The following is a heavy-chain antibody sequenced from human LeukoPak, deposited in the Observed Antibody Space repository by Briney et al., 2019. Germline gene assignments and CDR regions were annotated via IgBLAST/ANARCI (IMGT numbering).Heavy chain of an antibody. CDR2: MHPNSGNT. J-gene: IGHJ4*02. CDR3: ARAKSWVCSSTSCPYYFDY. D-gene: IGHD2-2*01. Sequence: ASVDACCDACGYIITSYVINWVRQATEQRVEWMGWMHPNSGNTGYAQKFQGRVTMTRNTSISTAYMELSSLRSEDTAVYYCARAKSWVCSSTSCPYYFDYWGQGTLVTVSS. CDR1: GYIITSYV. V-gene: IGHV1-8*02.